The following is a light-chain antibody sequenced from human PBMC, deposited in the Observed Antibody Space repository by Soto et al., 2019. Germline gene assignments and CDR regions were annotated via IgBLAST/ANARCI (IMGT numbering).Light chain of an antibody. CDR1: QSITTW. V-gene: IGKV1-5*03. Sequence: DIQMTQSPSTLSASVGERVTITCRASQSITTWLAWYQQKPGKAPKLLIYKASRLEVGVPSRFSGSGSGTEFNITISSLQPDDFATYYCQQYNSDPLTFGGGTTVEIK. CDR3: QQYNSDPLT. CDR2: KAS. J-gene: IGKJ4*01.